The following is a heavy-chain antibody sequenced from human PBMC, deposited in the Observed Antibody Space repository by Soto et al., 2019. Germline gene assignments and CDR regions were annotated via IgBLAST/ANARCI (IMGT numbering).Heavy chain of an antibody. CDR3: ARDQNYYFDS. J-gene: IGHJ4*02. CDR2: IYTAGNA. V-gene: IGHV3-53*01. Sequence: GGSLRLSCAASGFTVSSNYMSWVRQAPGKGLEWVSVIYTAGNAYYADSVKGRFTISRDNSKNTLSLQMNGLRADDTAVYYCARDQNYYFDSWGQGTLVTVSS. CDR1: GFTVSSNY.